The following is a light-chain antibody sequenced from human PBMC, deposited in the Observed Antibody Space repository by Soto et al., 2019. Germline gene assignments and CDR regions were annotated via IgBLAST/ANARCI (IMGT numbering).Light chain of an antibody. CDR3: QSYANDRKAYV. CDR2: RDT. J-gene: IGLJ1*01. V-gene: IGLV1-40*01. Sequence: QSKLTQPPSVSGAPGQTVTISCTGSTSNIGASYDVHWYQQRPGSAPKLLIYRDTHRPSGIPNRFAGSRSGTSASLDIFGLQPGDEADYYCQSYANDRKAYVFGTGTKLTVL. CDR1: TSNIGASYD.